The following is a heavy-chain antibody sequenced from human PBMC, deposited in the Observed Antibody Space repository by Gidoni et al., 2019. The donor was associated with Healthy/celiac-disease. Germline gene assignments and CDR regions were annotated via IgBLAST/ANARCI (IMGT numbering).Heavy chain of an antibody. CDR1: GFTFDDYA. V-gene: IGHV3-9*01. CDR3: AKDVSAAMAYFDY. CDR2: ISWNSGSI. J-gene: IGHJ4*02. Sequence: EVQLVESGGGLVQPGGSLRLSCAASGFTFDDYAMHWVRQAPGKGLEWVSGISWNSGSIGYADSVKGRFTISRDNAKNSLYLQMNSLRAEDTALYYCAKDVSAAMAYFDYWGQGTLVTVSS. D-gene: IGHD2-2*01.